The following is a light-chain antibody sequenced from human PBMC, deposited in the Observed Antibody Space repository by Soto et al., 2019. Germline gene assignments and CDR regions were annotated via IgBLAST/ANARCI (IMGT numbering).Light chain of an antibody. CDR3: QQAHTPPLT. J-gene: IGKJ4*01. CDR1: QSIDTY. CDR2: AAS. V-gene: IGKV1-39*01. Sequence: DIQVTQSPSSLSASVGDTVTITCRASQSIDTYLNWYQQKPGKAPKVLIYAASRLQSGVPSRFSGSWSGTDFTLTINNPQPEDFATYYCQQAHTPPLTFGGATKVEI.